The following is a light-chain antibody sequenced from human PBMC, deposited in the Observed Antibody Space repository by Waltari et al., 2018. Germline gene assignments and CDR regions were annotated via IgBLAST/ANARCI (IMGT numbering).Light chain of an antibody. CDR3: QQYGDSPGG. CDR1: QSVSRIS. J-gene: IGKJ4*01. V-gene: IGKV3-20*01. CDR2: GTS. Sequence: VLTQSPGTLSLSPGERATLSCRDSQSVSRISLAWHQQKSGQPPRLVMYGTSNRATGIPERFSGSGSGTDFTLTISRLEPEDFAVYYCQQYGDSPGGFGGGTKQEIK.